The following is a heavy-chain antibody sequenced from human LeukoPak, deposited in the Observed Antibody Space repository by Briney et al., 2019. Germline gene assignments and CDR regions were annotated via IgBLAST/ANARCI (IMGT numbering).Heavy chain of an antibody. V-gene: IGHV7-4-1*02. Sequence: ASVKVSCKASGYTFTNYVMNWVRQAPGQGLECMGWINTNTGNPTYAQGFTGRFVFSLDTSVSTAYLQISSLKAEDTAVYYCARSGSPYPYYYYGMDVWGQGTTVTASS. D-gene: IGHD3-10*01. J-gene: IGHJ6*02. CDR2: INTNTGNP. CDR3: ARSGSPYPYYYYGMDV. CDR1: GYTFTNYV.